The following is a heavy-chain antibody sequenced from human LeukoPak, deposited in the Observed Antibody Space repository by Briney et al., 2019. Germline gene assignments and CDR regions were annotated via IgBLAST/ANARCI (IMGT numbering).Heavy chain of an antibody. V-gene: IGHV1-69*04. CDR3: AREAMAAAAYYGMDV. D-gene: IGHD6-13*01. J-gene: IGHJ6*02. CDR1: GGTFSSYA. Sequence: ASVKVSCKASGGTFSSYAISWVRQAPGQGLEWMGRIIPILGIANYAQKFQGRVTITADKSTSTAYMELSSLRSEDTAVYYCAREAMAAAAYYGMDVWGQGTTVTVSS. CDR2: IIPILGIA.